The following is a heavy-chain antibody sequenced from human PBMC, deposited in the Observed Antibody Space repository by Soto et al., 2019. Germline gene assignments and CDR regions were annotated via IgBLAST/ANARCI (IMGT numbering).Heavy chain of an antibody. Sequence: SVKVSCKASGLTFTGSAMQWVRLARGQRLEWIGWIVVGSGNTNYAQKFHERVTITRDMSTSTAYMELSSLRSEDTAVYYCAADSHFWSGYYSFDYWGQGTLVTVSS. CDR1: GLTFTGSA. D-gene: IGHD3-3*02. V-gene: IGHV1-58*02. CDR3: AADSHFWSGYYSFDY. J-gene: IGHJ4*02. CDR2: IVVGSGNT.